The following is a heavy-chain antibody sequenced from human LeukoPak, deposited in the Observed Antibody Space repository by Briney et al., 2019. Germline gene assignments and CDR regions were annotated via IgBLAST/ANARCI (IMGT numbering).Heavy chain of an antibody. CDR3: ARDSGYGYDY. CDR1: GGSTSTSTSY. D-gene: IGHD5-18*01. V-gene: IGHV4-39*07. J-gene: IGHJ4*02. CDR2: IHYSGST. Sequence: PSETLSLTCSVSGGSTSTSTSYWGWVRQPPGKGLEWIGSIHYSGSTYKNPSLKSRVTISMDTSKNQFSLKLSSVTAADTAVYYCARDSGYGYDYWGQGTLVTVSS.